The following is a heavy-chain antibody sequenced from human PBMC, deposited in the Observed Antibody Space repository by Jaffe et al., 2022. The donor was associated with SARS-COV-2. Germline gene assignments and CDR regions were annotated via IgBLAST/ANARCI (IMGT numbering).Heavy chain of an antibody. CDR1: GYTFTSYG. CDR2: INAVNHNT. J-gene: IGHJ2*01. D-gene: IGHD3-16*01. Sequence: QVQLVQSGAEVKKPGASVKVSCKASGYTFTSYGLHWVRQAPGQSVEWMGWINAVNHNTKYSQNFQGRVTITRDTSANTAYLELSSLRSEDTAMYYCARDNFLWDSSTWVPSWYFDLWGRGTLVTVSS. V-gene: IGHV1-3*01. CDR3: ARDNFLWDSSTWVPSWYFDL.